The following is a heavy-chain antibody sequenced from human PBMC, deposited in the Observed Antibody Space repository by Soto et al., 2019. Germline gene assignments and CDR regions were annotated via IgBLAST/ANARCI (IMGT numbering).Heavy chain of an antibody. V-gene: IGHV4-34*01. CDR3: ARDKITGLFDY. CDR2: INHSGST. CDR1: GGSISSYY. Sequence: SETLSLTCTVSGGSISSYYWSCIRQPPGTGLEWIGEINHSGSTNYNPSLKSRVTISVDTSKNQFSLKLTSVTAADTAVYYCARDKITGLFDYWGQGTLVTVS. D-gene: IGHD2-8*02. J-gene: IGHJ4*02.